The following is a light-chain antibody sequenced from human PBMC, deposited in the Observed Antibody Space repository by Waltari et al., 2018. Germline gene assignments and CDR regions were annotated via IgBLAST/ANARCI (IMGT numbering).Light chain of an antibody. J-gene: IGKJ5*01. V-gene: IGKV1-33*01. CDR1: QDIGNS. Sequence: DIQMAQSPPSLSASVGDTVTITCQASQDIGNSLNWYQHKQGKAPKLLILDASNLQTGVPSRFSGSGSGTDFTFTITSLQPEDIATYYCQQYDHFLVTFGQGTRLDI. CDR3: QQYDHFLVT. CDR2: DAS.